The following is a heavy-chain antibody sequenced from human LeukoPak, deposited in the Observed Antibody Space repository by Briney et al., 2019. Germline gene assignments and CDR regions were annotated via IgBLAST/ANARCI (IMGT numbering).Heavy chain of an antibody. D-gene: IGHD3-10*01. CDR2: IYDSGST. CDR3: ARQSSHYYGSGTFRHFDY. V-gene: IGHV4-39*01. Sequence: PSETLSLTCTVSGGSIRSSYYYWGWIRQPPGKGLEWIGSIYDSGSTYYNPSLKSRVTISVDTSKNQFSLKLSSVTAADTAIYYCARQSSHYYGSGTFRHFDYWGQGTLVSVSS. CDR1: GGSIRSSYYY. J-gene: IGHJ4*02.